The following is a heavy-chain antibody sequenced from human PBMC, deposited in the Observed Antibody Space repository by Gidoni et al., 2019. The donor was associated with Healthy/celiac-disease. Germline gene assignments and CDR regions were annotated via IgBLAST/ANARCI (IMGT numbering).Heavy chain of an antibody. CDR1: GFPFSSYW. J-gene: IGHJ5*02. CDR2: IKQDGSEK. Sequence: EVQLVESGGGLVQPGGSLRLPCAASGFPFSSYWLSWVRQAPGRGLEWVANIKQDGSEKYYVDAVKGRFTISRDNAKNSLYLQMNSLRAEDTAVYYCARETRGYCSSTSCYWGAGFDPWGQGTLVTVSS. CDR3: ARETRGYCSSTSCYWGAGFDP. V-gene: IGHV3-7*03. D-gene: IGHD2-2*01.